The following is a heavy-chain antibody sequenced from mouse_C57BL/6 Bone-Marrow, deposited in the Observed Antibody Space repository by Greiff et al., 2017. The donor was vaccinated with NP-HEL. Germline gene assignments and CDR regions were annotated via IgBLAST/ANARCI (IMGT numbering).Heavy chain of an antibody. V-gene: IGHV5-17*01. D-gene: IGHD1-1*01. CDR1: GFTFSDYG. CDR2: ISSGSGTI. Sequence: EVKLMESGGGLVKPGGSLKLSCAASGFTFSDYGMHWVRQAPEKGLEWVAYISSGSGTIYYADTVKGRFTMSIDNANNTLFLQMTSLRSEYTAMDYCAAYYYCSSGYYAMDYWGQGTSVTVSS. J-gene: IGHJ4*01. CDR3: AAYYYCSSGYYAMDY.